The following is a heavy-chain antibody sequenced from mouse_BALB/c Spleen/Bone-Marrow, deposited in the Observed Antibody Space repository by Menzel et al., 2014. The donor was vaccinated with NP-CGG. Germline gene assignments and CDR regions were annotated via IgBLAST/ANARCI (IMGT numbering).Heavy chain of an antibody. V-gene: IGHV4-1*02. CDR2: INPDSRTI. D-gene: IGHD1-1*01. J-gene: IGHJ2*01. Sequence: DVMLVESGGGLVQPGGSLKLSCAASGFDFSRYWMSWVRQAPGKGLEWIGEINPDSRTINYSPSLKDKFIISRDNAKNTLYLRLNKVRSEDTALYYCARPDYYGYLNYWGPGTTLTVSS. CDR1: GFDFSRYW. CDR3: ARPDYYGYLNY.